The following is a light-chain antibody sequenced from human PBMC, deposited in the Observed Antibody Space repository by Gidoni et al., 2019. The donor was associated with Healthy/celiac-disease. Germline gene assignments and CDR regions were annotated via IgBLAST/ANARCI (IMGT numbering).Light chain of an antibody. V-gene: IGKV3-11*01. Sequence: DIVSTQSPATLSLSPEERATLSCRASQSVSSYLACYQQQPGQAPRLLIYDASNRATGIPARFSGSGSGTDFTLTISSLEPDDVAVYYCQQRSNWPPLTFGGGTKVEIK. CDR3: QQRSNWPPLT. CDR2: DAS. J-gene: IGKJ4*01. CDR1: QSVSSY.